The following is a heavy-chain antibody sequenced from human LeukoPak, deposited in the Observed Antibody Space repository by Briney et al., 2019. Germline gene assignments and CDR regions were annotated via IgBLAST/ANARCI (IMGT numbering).Heavy chain of an antibody. J-gene: IGHJ2*01. Sequence: PSGGSLRLSCAASGFTFSSYWMHWVRQAPGKGLVWVSRINADGSITAYADSVKGRFTISRDNAKNTLYLQMNSLRAEDTAVYYCAKDGGSTNFDLWGRGTLVTVSS. V-gene: IGHV3-74*01. CDR3: AKDGGSTNFDL. CDR1: GFTFSSYW. D-gene: IGHD5/OR15-5a*01. CDR2: INADGSIT.